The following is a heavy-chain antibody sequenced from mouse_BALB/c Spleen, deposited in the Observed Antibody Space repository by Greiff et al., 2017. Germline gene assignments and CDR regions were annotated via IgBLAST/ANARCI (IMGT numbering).Heavy chain of an antibody. CDR3: ARGDMITTWFAY. V-gene: IGHV5-17*02. D-gene: IGHD2-4*01. CDR1: GFTFSSFG. J-gene: IGHJ3*01. Sequence: EVKLVESGGGLVQPGGSRKLSCAASGFTFSSFGMHWVRQAPEKGLEWVAYISSGSSTIYYADTVKGRFTISRDNPKNTLFLQMTSLRSEDTAMYYCARGDMITTWFAYWGQGTLVTVSA. CDR2: ISSGSSTI.